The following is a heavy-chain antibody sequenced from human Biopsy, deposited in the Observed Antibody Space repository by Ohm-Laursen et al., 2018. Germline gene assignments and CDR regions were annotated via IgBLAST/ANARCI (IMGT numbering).Heavy chain of an antibody. CDR2: IYFTGRT. V-gene: IGHV4-59*12. CDR3: ARDLPSSYYNAMDV. Sequence: TLSLTRTVSGGPIDSYYWGGMRRPPGKALEWIGYIYFTGRTSYNPSLKSRVTMSVNTSKKQFSLRLSSVTAADTAVYYCARDLPSSYYNAMDVWGQGTTVTVSS. CDR1: GGPIDSYY. J-gene: IGHJ6*02.